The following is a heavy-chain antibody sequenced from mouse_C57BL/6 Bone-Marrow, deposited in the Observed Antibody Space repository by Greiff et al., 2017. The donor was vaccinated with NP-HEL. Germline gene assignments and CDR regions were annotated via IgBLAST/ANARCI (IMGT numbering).Heavy chain of an antibody. D-gene: IGHD2-4*01. CDR3: ARGGSYYDYDGFAY. Sequence: QVQLQQSGAELVKPGASVKLSCKASGYTFTSYWMHWVKQRPGQGLEWIGMIHPNSGSTNYNEKFKRKATLTVDKSSSTAYMQRSSLTSEDSAVYYCARGGSYYDYDGFAYWGQGTLVTVSA. CDR1: GYTFTSYW. CDR2: IHPNSGST. V-gene: IGHV1-64*01. J-gene: IGHJ3*01.